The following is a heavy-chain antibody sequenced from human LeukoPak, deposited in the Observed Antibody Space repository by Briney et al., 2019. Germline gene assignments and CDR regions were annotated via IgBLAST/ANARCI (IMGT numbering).Heavy chain of an antibody. CDR3: ARDYNSSPDY. V-gene: IGHV3-33*01. CDR1: GFTFSSYG. Sequence: GGSLRLSCVASGFTFSSYGMHWVRQAPGKGLEWVAVIWSDGSNKYYADSVQGRLTISRDKARKTLHMQMNSRRDDDTAVYYFARDYNSSPDYWGQGDLVTVSS. J-gene: IGHJ4*02. D-gene: IGHD6-13*01. CDR2: IWSDGSNK.